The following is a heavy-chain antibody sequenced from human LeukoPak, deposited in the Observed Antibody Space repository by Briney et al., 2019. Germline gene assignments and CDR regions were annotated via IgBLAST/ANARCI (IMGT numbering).Heavy chain of an antibody. CDR3: ARAYITGTDYFDY. J-gene: IGHJ4*02. D-gene: IGHD1-7*01. Sequence: GGSLRLSCAASGLTFSSYSMNWVRQAPGKGLKWVAYISSFSGTIYYADSVKGRFTISRDNAKNSLYLQMNSLRDEDTAVYYCARAYITGTDYFDYWGQGTLVTVSS. CDR1: GLTFSSYS. V-gene: IGHV3-48*02. CDR2: ISSFSGTI.